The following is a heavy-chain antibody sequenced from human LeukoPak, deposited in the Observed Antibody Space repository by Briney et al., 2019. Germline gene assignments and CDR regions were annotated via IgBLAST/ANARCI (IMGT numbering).Heavy chain of an antibody. D-gene: IGHD5-18*01. J-gene: IGHJ6*02. CDR1: GYTFTSYA. Sequence: ASVTVSCKASGYTFTSYAMHWVRQAPGQRLEWMGWINAGNGNTKYSQKFQGRVTITRDTSASTAYMELSSLRSEDTAVYYCARELYSYGFMDVWGQGTTVTVSS. CDR3: ARELYSYGFMDV. V-gene: IGHV1-3*01. CDR2: INAGNGNT.